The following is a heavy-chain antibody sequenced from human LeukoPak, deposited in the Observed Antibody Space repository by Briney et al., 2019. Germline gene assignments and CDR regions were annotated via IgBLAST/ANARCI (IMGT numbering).Heavy chain of an antibody. D-gene: IGHD2-2*01. CDR2: IHPGDSDT. V-gene: IGHV5-51*01. CDR1: GYTFTSYW. CDR3: ARLGEAVVVPAARPFDY. Sequence: GESLKISCKGSGYTFTSYWIGWVRQMPGKGLEYMGIIHPGDSDTRYSPSFQGQVNISADKSISTAYLQWSSLKASDTAMYYCARLGEAVVVPAARPFDYWGQGTLVTVSS. J-gene: IGHJ4*02.